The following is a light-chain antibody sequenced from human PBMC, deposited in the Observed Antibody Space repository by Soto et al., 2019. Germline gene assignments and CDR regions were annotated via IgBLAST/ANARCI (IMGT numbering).Light chain of an antibody. CDR2: LEDSGGY. J-gene: IGLJ2*01. CDR1: SGHRSYI. CDR3: ETWDSNTRV. V-gene: IGLV4-60*03. Sequence: QPVLTQSSSASASLGSSVKLTCTLSSGHRSYIIAWHQQQPGTAPRYLMKLEDSGGYNRGSGVPDRFSGSSSGADRYLTISNLQSEDEADYYCETWDSNTRVFGGGTKVTV.